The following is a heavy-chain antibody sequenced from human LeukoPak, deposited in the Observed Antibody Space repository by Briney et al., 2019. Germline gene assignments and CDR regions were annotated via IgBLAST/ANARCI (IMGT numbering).Heavy chain of an antibody. CDR1: AFTFSSYA. V-gene: IGHV3-23*01. D-gene: IGHD4-17*01. J-gene: IGHJ4*02. CDR3: AKGGDYGDYFDY. Sequence: GGSLRLSCAASAFTFSSYAMGWVRQAPGKGLEWVSIISGTGGRTYYGDSVKGRFTISRDNSKNTLYLQMTSLRADDTAVYYCAKGGDYGDYFDYWGQGTLVTVSS. CDR2: ISGTGGRT.